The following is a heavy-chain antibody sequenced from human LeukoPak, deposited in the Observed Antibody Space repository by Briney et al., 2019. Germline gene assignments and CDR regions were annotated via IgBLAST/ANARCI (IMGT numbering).Heavy chain of an antibody. V-gene: IGHV3-7*01. CDR2: IKRDGSEK. CDR1: GFTFTDYW. Sequence: GGSLRLSCAASGFTFTDYWMSWVRQAQGKGLEWVANIKRDGSEKYYVDSVKGRFTISRDNAKNSPYLQMNSLRTEDTAVYYCARGRGSWYGVYFDYWGQGTLVTVSS. J-gene: IGHJ4*02. D-gene: IGHD6-13*01. CDR3: ARGRGSWYGVYFDY.